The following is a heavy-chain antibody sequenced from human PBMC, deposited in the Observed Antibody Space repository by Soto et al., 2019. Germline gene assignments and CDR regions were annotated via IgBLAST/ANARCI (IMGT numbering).Heavy chain of an antibody. D-gene: IGHD3-10*01. Sequence: GASVKVSCKASGYTFTSYGISWVRQAPGQGLEWMGWISAYNGNTNYAQKLQGRVTMTTDTSTSTAYMELRSLRSDDTAVYYCAITPDGSGSYYPLYWGQGTLVTVSS. V-gene: IGHV1-18*01. CDR1: GYTFTSYG. CDR3: AITPDGSGSYYPLY. J-gene: IGHJ4*02. CDR2: ISAYNGNT.